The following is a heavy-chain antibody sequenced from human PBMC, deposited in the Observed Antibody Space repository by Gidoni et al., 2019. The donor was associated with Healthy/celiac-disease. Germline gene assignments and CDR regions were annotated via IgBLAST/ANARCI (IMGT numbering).Heavy chain of an antibody. D-gene: IGHD3-16*02. J-gene: IGHJ6*02. CDR2: ISYDGSNK. Sequence: QGQLVESGGGEVQTGRSLRLSGEASGFTFSLYAMHWVRQAPGKGLECVAVISYDGSNKYYADPVKGRFTISRDNSKNTLYLQMNSLRAEDTAVYYCAREFPGHDYVWGSYPYGMDVWGQGTTVTVSS. CDR1: GFTFSLYA. CDR3: AREFPGHDYVWGSYPYGMDV. V-gene: IGHV3-30*04.